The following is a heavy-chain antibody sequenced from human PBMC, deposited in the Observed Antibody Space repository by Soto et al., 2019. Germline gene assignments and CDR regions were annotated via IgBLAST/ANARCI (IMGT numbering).Heavy chain of an antibody. CDR2: ISGSGGST. CDR1: GFTFSSYA. D-gene: IGHD2-2*01. Sequence: GGSLRLSCAASGFTFSSYAMSWVRQAPGKGLEWVSAISGSGGSTYYADSVKGRFTISRDNSKNTLYLQMNSLRAEDTAVYYCAKDLVGYCSSTSCPPLYYMDVWGKGTTVTVSS. V-gene: IGHV3-23*01. CDR3: AKDLVGYCSSTSCPPLYYMDV. J-gene: IGHJ6*03.